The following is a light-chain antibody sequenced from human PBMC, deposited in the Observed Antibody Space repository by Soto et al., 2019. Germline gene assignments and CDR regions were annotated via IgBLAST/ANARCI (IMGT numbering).Light chain of an antibody. Sequence: DVVMTQSPLSLPVTLGQPASISCRSSQILVYSDGNTYLNWFQQRPGQSPRRLIYKVSNRGSGVPERLSGSGPCPDFTPKISRVEAEDVGVYSCMQGSHWRRTFGQGTRLQIK. CDR3: MQGSHWRRT. CDR1: QILVYSDGNTY. J-gene: IGKJ5*01. CDR2: KVS. V-gene: IGKV2-30*01.